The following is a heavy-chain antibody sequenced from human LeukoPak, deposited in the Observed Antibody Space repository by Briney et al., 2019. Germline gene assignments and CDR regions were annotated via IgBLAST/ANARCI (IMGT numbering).Heavy chain of an antibody. CDR1: GFTFSNYA. Sequence: GSLRLSCEASGFTFSNYAMAWVRQAPGKGLDWVSVIGASGADTYYSDSVKGQFTVSRDNSKDTLFLHMSSLRAEDTAVYFCATRPRDSSGYYLGAFDGWGQGTTVTVSS. V-gene: IGHV3-23*01. CDR3: ATRPRDSSGYYLGAFDG. D-gene: IGHD3-22*01. CDR2: IGASGADT. J-gene: IGHJ3*01.